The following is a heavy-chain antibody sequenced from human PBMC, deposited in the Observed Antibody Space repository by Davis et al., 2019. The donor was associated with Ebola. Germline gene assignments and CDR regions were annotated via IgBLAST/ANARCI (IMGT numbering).Heavy chain of an antibody. Sequence: AASVKVSCKASGYTFANYGITWVRQAPGQGLEWMGWMNPNSGNTGYAQNFQGRVTMTTDTATTTAYMEVGSLRSDDTAVYYCARAQFPTTSDHWGQGTLVTVSS. CDR1: GYTFANYG. V-gene: IGHV1-18*04. CDR2: MNPNSGNT. J-gene: IGHJ4*02. CDR3: ARAQFPTTSDH. D-gene: IGHD1-1*01.